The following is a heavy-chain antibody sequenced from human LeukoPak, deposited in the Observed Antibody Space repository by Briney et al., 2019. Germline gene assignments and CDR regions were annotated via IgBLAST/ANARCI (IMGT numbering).Heavy chain of an antibody. CDR2: IIPILGIA. D-gene: IGHD4-17*01. J-gene: IGHJ5*02. V-gene: IGHV1-69*10. CDR1: GYTFTSYG. Sequence: SVKVSCKASGYTFTSYGISWVRQAPGQGLEWMGRIIPILGIANYAQKFQGRVTITADKSTSTAYMELSSLRSEDTAVYYCARANDYGDYAWWFDPWGQGTLVTVSS. CDR3: ARANDYGDYAWWFDP.